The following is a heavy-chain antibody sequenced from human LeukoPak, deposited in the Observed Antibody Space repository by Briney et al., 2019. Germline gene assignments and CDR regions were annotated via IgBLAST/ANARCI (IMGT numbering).Heavy chain of an antibody. CDR1: GFTFSDYY. J-gene: IGHJ5*02. V-gene: IGHV3-11*04. CDR3: ARVVVVPDPTHWFDP. D-gene: IGHD2-2*01. Sequence: GGSLRLSCAASGFTFSDYYMSWIRQAPGKGLEWVSYISSSGSTIYYADSVKGRFTISRDNAKNSLYLQMNSLRAEDTAVYYCARVVVVPDPTHWFDPWSQGTLVTVSS. CDR2: ISSSGSTI.